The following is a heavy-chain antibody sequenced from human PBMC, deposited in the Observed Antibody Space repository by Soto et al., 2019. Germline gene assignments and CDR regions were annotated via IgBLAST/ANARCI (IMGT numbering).Heavy chain of an antibody. Sequence: GGSLRLSCAASGFTFSAYWMSWVRQTPGKGLEWVSAISGSGGSTYYADSVKGRFTISRDNSKNTLYLQMNSLRAEDTAVYYCAKTYYDSSGSHDAFDIWGQGTMVTVSS. V-gene: IGHV3-23*01. CDR2: ISGSGGST. CDR1: GFTFSAYW. CDR3: AKTYYDSSGSHDAFDI. J-gene: IGHJ3*02. D-gene: IGHD3-22*01.